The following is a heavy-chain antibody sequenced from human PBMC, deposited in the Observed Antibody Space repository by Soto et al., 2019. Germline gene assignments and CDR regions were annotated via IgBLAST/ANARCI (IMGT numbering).Heavy chain of an antibody. CDR2: IYTSGST. V-gene: IGHV4-4*07. CDR3: ARDSGSYSRGAFDI. D-gene: IGHD1-26*01. Sequence: SETLSLTCTVSGGSISSYYWSWIRQPAGKGLEWIGRIYTSGSTNYNPSLKSRVTMSVDTSKNQFSLKLSSVTAADTAVYYCARDSGSYSRGAFDIRGQGTMVTVSS. J-gene: IGHJ3*02. CDR1: GGSISSYY.